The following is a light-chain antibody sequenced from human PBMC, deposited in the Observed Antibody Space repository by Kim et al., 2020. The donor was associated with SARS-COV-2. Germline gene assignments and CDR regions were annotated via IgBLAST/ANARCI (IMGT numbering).Light chain of an antibody. CDR1: QTSNSY. V-gene: IGKV1-39*01. CDR3: QQSYSTPWT. J-gene: IGKJ1*01. CDR2: SAS. Sequence: ASVGDRVTITCRASQTSNSYLNWYRQKPGRAPNLLIYSASNLQSGVPSRFSGGGSGTDFSLTINSLQPEDFATYYCQQSYSTPWTFGLGTKVDIK.